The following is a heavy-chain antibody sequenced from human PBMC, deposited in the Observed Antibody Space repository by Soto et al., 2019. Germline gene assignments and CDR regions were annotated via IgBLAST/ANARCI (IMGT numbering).Heavy chain of an antibody. CDR3: AKFQYSGSQTVSYYYYGMDV. CDR1: GFTFSSYA. CDR2: ISGSGDST. Sequence: PGGSLRLSCAASGFTFSSYAMSWVRQAPGKGLEWVSAISGSGDSTYYADSVKGRFTVSRDNPKSTLSLQMNSLRAEDTAIYYCAKFQYSGSQTVSYYYYGMDVWGQGTTVTVSS. J-gene: IGHJ6*02. D-gene: IGHD1-26*01. V-gene: IGHV3-23*01.